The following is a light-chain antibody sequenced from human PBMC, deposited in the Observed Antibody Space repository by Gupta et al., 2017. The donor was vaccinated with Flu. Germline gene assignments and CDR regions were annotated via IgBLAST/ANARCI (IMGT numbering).Light chain of an antibody. CDR3: QAWVKTTLLI. CDR1: KLGNKY. CDR2: QDA. V-gene: IGLV3-1*01. Sequence: PGQTATITCSGDKLGNKYVSWYQQKPGQPPVVVIYQDAKRPSDIPERFSGSNSGNTATLNXSXTQAMDXADYYCQAWVKTTLLIFGGGTKLTVL. J-gene: IGLJ2*01.